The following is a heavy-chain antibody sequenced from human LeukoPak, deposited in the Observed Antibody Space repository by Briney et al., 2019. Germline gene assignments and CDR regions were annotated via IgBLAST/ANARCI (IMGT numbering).Heavy chain of an antibody. CDR1: GFTFSSYG. D-gene: IGHD1-26*01. Sequence: GGSLRLSCAASGFTFSSYGMHWVRQAPGKGLEWVAVISYDGSNRYYADSVKGRFTISRDNSKNTLYLQMNSLRAEDTAVYYCAKGGGGSYLRFDYWGQGTLVTVSS. V-gene: IGHV3-30*18. J-gene: IGHJ4*02. CDR2: ISYDGSNR. CDR3: AKGGGGSYLRFDY.